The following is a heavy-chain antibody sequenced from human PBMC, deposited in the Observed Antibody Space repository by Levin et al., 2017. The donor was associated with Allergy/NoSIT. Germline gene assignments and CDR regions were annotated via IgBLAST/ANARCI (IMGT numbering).Heavy chain of an antibody. Sequence: GGSLRLSCSASGFTFGDYATARFRQAPGKGLEWVGFIRSDAHGGTTEYAPSVRGRFTISRDESKSIAYLQMNSLKSEDTAVYYCSRPIAVATMYFDYWGQGTLVTVSS. CDR2: IRSDAHGGTT. J-gene: IGHJ4*02. V-gene: IGHV3-49*03. CDR1: GFTFGDYA. CDR3: SRPIAVATMYFDY. D-gene: IGHD6-19*01.